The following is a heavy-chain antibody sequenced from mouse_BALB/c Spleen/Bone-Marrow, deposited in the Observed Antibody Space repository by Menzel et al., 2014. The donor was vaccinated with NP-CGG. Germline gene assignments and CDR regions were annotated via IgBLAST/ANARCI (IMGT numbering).Heavy chain of an antibody. Sequence: EVKLMESGGGLVQPGGSRKLSCAASGFTFSSFGMHWVRQAPEKGLEWVAYISSGSSTIYHADTVKGRFTISRDNPKNTLFLQMTSLRSEDTAMYYCATGTRAMDYWGQGTSVTVSS. J-gene: IGHJ4*01. CDR3: ATGTRAMDY. D-gene: IGHD4-1*01. CDR2: ISSGSSTI. V-gene: IGHV5-17*02. CDR1: GFTFSSFG.